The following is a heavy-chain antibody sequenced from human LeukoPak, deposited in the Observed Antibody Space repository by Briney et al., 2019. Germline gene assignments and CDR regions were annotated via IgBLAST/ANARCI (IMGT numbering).Heavy chain of an antibody. CDR2: IVVGSGNT. D-gene: IGHD5-24*01. V-gene: IGHV1-58*01. J-gene: IGHJ1*01. CDR1: GFTFTSSA. Sequence: SVKVSCKASGFTFTSSAVQWVRQARGQRLEWIGWIVVGSGNTNYAQKFQERVTITRDMSISTAYMELSSLRSEDTAVYYCARVRQLAERSFQHWGQGTLVTVSS. CDR3: ARVRQLAERSFQH.